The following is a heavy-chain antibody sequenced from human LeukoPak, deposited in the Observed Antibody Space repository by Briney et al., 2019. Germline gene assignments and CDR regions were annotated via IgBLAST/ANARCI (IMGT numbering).Heavy chain of an antibody. CDR2: ISGTKT. CDR3: ARAYYMDV. V-gene: IGHV3-21*01. Sequence: GGSLRLSCAASGFTFTSYALNWVRQAPGKGLEWLSSISGTKTFSASVRGRFTISRDNAKNTLYLQMNSLKVEDTAVYYCARAYYMDVWGKGTTVTVSS. CDR1: GFTFTSYA. J-gene: IGHJ6*03.